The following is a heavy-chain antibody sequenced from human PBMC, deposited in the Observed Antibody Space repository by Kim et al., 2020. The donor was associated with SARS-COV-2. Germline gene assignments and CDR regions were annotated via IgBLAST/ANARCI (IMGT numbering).Heavy chain of an antibody. CDR1: GGSISSYY. CDR2: IYTSGST. V-gene: IGHV4-4*07. J-gene: IGHJ5*02. D-gene: IGHD2-2*01. Sequence: SETLSLTCTVSGGSISSYYWSWIRQPAGKGLEWIGRIYTSGSTNYNPSLKSRVTMSVDTPKNQFSLKLSSVTAADTAVYYCARVLEGYCSSTSCNWFDPWGQGTLVTVSS. CDR3: ARVLEGYCSSTSCNWFDP.